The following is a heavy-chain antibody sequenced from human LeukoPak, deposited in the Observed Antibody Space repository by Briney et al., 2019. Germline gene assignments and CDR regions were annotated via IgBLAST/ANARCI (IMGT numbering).Heavy chain of an antibody. D-gene: IGHD2-15*01. Sequence: GESLKISCKGSGYSFTSYWIGWVRQMPGKGLEWMGIIYPGDSDTRYSPSFQGQVTISADKSISTAYLQWSSLKASDTAMYYCARALYCSGGSCYHDYWGQGTLVTVSS. CDR3: ARALYCSGGSCYHDY. CDR2: IYPGDSDT. CDR1: GYSFTSYW. J-gene: IGHJ4*02. V-gene: IGHV5-51*01.